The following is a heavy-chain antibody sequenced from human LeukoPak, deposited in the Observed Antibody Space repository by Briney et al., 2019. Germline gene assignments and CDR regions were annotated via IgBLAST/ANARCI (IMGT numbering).Heavy chain of an antibody. CDR2: ISSSSSYI. D-gene: IGHD3-16*01. J-gene: IGHJ6*02. CDR3: AREGGYQYYYAMDV. CDR1: GFTFTKYW. Sequence: PGDSLRLSCAASGFTFTKYWMTWVRQAPGKGLEWVSSISSSSSYIYYADSVKGRFTISRDNAKNSLCLQMSSLRAEDAAVYYCAREGGYQYYYAMDVWGQGTTVTVSS. V-gene: IGHV3-21*01.